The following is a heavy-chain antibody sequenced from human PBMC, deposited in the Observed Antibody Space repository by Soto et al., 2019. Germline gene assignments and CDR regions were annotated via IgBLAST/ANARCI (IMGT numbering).Heavy chain of an antibody. Sequence: SHRVLKRTGQGLEWMGSIDPGDSVTTYNPSFQGHVTMSADKSINTAYLQWSSLKASDTAMYYYASGGNGSCRHAFAVWRLGTMVTVS. CDR3: ASGGNGSCRHAFAV. J-gene: IGHJ3*01. V-gene: IGHV5-10-1*01. CDR2: IDPGDSVT. D-gene: IGHD6-19*01.